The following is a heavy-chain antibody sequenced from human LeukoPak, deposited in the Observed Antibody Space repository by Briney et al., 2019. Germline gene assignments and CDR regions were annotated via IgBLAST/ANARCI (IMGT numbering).Heavy chain of an antibody. CDR2: ISASGGST. D-gene: IGHD2-2*02. V-gene: IGHV3-23*01. J-gene: IGHJ6*03. Sequence: GGSLRLSCAASGFTFSSYAMSWVRQAPGKGLEWVSTISASGGSTYYADSVKGRSTISRDNSKNTLYLQMNSLRAEDTAVYYCARVRVVPAAITLGGRYYYYMDVWGKGTTVTVSS. CDR3: ARVRVVPAAITLGGRYYYYMDV. CDR1: GFTFSSYA.